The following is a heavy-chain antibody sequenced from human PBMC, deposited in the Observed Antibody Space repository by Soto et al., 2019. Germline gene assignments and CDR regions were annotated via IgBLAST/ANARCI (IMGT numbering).Heavy chain of an antibody. D-gene: IGHD5-18*01. V-gene: IGHV3-33*01. CDR3: VRDWSRGGYSPTDY. CDR1: GFTFSVYD. J-gene: IGHJ4*02. Sequence: QVQLVESGGGVVQPGRSLRLSCAASGFTFSVYDMHWIRQAPGKGLEWGAVIWSDGSDKYYADSVKGRFTISRDNPKKTVYLQMTSLRAEDTAVYYCVRDWSRGGYSPTDYWGQGALVTVSS. CDR2: IWSDGSDK.